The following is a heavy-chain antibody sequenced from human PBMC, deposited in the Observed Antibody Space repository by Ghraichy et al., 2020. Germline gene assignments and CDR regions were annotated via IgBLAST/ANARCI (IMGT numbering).Heavy chain of an antibody. J-gene: IGHJ5*02. V-gene: IGHV4-59*08. CDR2: IYYSGST. Sequence: SETLSLTCTVSGGSISSYYWSWIRQPPGKGLEWIGYIYYSGSTNYNPSLKSRVTISVDTSKNQFSLKLSSVTAADTAVYYCARHLRGPLVVSSSWFDPWGQGTLVTVSS. D-gene: IGHD2-8*02. CDR3: ARHLRGPLVVSSSWFDP. CDR1: GGSISSYY.